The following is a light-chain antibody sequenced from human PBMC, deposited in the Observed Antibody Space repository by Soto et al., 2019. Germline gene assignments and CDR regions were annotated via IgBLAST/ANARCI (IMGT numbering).Light chain of an antibody. CDR3: QQYGRSPFT. J-gene: IGKJ3*01. Sequence: EIVLTQSPATLSLSPGERATLSCRASQSVTSNYLAWYQQKPGQAPGLLIYGASSRATGIPDRFSGSGSGTDFTLTISRLEPEDFAVYYCQQYGRSPFTFGPGTKVDIK. CDR1: QSVTSNY. V-gene: IGKV3-20*01. CDR2: GAS.